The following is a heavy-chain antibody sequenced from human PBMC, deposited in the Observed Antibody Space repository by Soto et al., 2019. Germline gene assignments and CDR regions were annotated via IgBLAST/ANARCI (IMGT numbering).Heavy chain of an antibody. V-gene: IGHV3-21*06. D-gene: IGHD2-15*01. CDR1: GFTFRAYS. Sequence: PGGSLRLSCVASGFTFRAYSMSWVRQAPGQGLEWVASITSSNTYIYYTRSVEGRFTISRDDAKNSLHLQMNTLRAEDTAVYYCVRDLLEGYGHARQPDYWGQGTRVTVSS. J-gene: IGHJ4*02. CDR3: VRDLLEGYGHARQPDY. CDR2: ITSSNTYI.